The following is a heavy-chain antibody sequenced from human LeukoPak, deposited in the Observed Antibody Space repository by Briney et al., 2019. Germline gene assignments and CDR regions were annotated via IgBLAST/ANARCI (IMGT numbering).Heavy chain of an antibody. V-gene: IGHV4-34*01. D-gene: IGHD3-22*01. CDR2: IYYSGST. Sequence: PSETLSLTCAVYGGSFSGYYWGWIRQPPGKGLEWIGSIYYSGSTYYNPSLKSRVTISVDTSKNQFSLKLSSVTAADTAVYYCARWQFILVDDSSGYYSHWGQGTLVTVSS. CDR3: ARWQFILVDDSSGYYSH. J-gene: IGHJ4*02. CDR1: GGSFSGYY.